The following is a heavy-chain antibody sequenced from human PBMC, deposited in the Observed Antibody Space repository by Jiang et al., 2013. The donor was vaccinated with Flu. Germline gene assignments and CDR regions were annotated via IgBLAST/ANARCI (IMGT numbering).Heavy chain of an antibody. D-gene: IGHD3-22*01. V-gene: IGHV4-59*01. Sequence: SETLSLTCTVSGGSISSYYWSWIRQPPGKGLEWIGYIYYSGSTNYNPSLKSRVTISVDTSKNQFSLKLSSVTAADTAVYYCAGRDSGYYYHEENWGQGTLVTVSS. CDR1: GGSISSYY. CDR3: AGRDSGYYYHEEN. CDR2: IYYSGST. J-gene: IGHJ4*02.